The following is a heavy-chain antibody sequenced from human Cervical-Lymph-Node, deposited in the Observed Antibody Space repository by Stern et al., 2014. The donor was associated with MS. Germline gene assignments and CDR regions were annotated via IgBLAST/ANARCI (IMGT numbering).Heavy chain of an antibody. Sequence: VQLVQSGAEVKKPGESLKISCKASGYSFTNYLIAWVRQMPGKGLEWMGIIYPGASDTTYSPSLQGQVTISADKSISTAYLQWSNLKASDTAMYYCARRGTSGWYRRSGGYFDYWGQGTLVTVSS. CDR2: IYPGASDT. CDR1: GYSFTNYL. J-gene: IGHJ4*02. V-gene: IGHV5-51*01. D-gene: IGHD6-19*01. CDR3: ARRGTSGWYRRSGGYFDY.